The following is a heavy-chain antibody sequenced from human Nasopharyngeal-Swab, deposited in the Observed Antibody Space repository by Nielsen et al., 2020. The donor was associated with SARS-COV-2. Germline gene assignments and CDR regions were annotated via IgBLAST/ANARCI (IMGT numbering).Heavy chain of an antibody. CDR1: GFTLSTHA. V-gene: IGHV3-23*01. CDR2: FSGHGGNT. Sequence: GESLKISCAASGFTLSTHAMSWVRQAPGRGLEWISGFSGHGGNTYYADSVKGRFTISRDDSKNTLYLQMNNLRADDTAVYYCAKDEATVTSGDFDSWGQGVLVSVSS. CDR3: AKDEATVTSGDFDS. D-gene: IGHD4-11*01. J-gene: IGHJ4*02.